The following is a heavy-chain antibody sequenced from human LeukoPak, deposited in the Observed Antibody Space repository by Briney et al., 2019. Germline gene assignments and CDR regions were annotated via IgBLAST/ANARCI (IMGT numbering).Heavy chain of an antibody. Sequence: HGESLKISCKGSGYSFTSYWIGWVRQMPGKGLEWMGIIYPGDSDTRYSPSFQGQVAISADQSISTAYLEWSSLKASDTAMYYCARQYDGVGGDAFDIWGQGTMVTVSS. J-gene: IGHJ3*02. CDR3: ARQYDGVGGDAFDI. D-gene: IGHD2-8*01. V-gene: IGHV5-51*01. CDR2: IYPGDSDT. CDR1: GYSFTSYW.